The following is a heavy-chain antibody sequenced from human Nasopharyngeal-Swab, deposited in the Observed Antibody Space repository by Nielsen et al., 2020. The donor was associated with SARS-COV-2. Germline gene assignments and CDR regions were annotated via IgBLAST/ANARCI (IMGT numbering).Heavy chain of an antibody. V-gene: IGHV4-59*01. Sequence: SETLSLTCTVSGGSISSYYWSWIRQPPGKGLEWIGYIYYSGSTNYNPSLKSRVTISVDTSTNQFSLKLSSVTAADTAVYYCARWRGNYGMDVWGQGTTVTVSS. CDR1: GGSISSYY. CDR2: IYYSGST. CDR3: ARWRGNYGMDV. D-gene: IGHD3-16*01. J-gene: IGHJ6*02.